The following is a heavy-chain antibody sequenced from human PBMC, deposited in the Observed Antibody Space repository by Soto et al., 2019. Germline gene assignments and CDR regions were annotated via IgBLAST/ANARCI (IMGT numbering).Heavy chain of an antibody. J-gene: IGHJ4*02. Sequence: PSETLSLTCTVSGGSLSSYYWSWIRQPPGKGLEWIGYIYYSGSTNYNPSLKSRVTISVDTSKNQFSLKLSSVTAADTAVYYCARRYGRYFDYWGQGTLVTVSS. V-gene: IGHV4-59*08. CDR3: ARRYGRYFDY. D-gene: IGHD4-17*01. CDR1: GGSLSSYY. CDR2: IYYSGST.